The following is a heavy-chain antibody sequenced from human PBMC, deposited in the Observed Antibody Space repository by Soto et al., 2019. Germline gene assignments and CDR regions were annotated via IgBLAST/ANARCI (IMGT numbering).Heavy chain of an antibody. D-gene: IGHD3-10*01. CDR1: GFAFSDYY. CDR3: ARGRLYGSTVLRAFDF. V-gene: IGHV3-11*01. J-gene: IGHJ3*01. CDR2: ISPGGGSI. Sequence: QVQLVESGGGLVEPGGSLRLSCAASGFAFSDYYMTWVRRAPGKGLEWISYISPGGGSISYGDSVRGRFSISRDNAKKSLSLHMRTLRAEDTAVYYSARGRLYGSTVLRAFDFLGQGTIVTVSS.